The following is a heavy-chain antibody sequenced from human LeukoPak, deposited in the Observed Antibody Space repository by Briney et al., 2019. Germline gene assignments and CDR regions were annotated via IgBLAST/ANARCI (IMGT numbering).Heavy chain of an antibody. CDR3: AKSAGYSSKVGLDY. D-gene: IGHD6-19*01. CDR2: MRYDGSNK. J-gene: IGHJ4*02. Sequence: GGSLRLSCAASGFTFSSYGMHWVRQAPGKGLEWVAFMRYDGSNKYYADSVKGRFTISRDNSKNTLYLQMNSLRAEDTAVYYCAKSAGYSSKVGLDYWGQGTLVTVSS. CDR1: GFTFSSYG. V-gene: IGHV3-30*02.